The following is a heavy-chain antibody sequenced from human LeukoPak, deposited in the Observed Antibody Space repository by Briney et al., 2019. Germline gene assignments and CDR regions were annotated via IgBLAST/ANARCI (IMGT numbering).Heavy chain of an antibody. J-gene: IGHJ4*02. CDR1: GGSISSSSYY. Sequence: SETLSLTCTVSGGSISSSSYYWGWIRQPPGKGLEWIGSIYYSGSTYYNPSLKSRVTISVDTSKNQFSLKLSSVTAADTAVYYCARVRRSSGWYSLDYWGQGTLVTVSS. D-gene: IGHD6-19*01. V-gene: IGHV4-39*07. CDR2: IYYSGST. CDR3: ARVRRSSGWYSLDY.